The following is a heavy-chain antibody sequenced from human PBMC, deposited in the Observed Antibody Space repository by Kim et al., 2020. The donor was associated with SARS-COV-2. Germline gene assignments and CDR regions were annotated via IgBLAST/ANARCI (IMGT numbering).Heavy chain of an antibody. CDR2: MYYSGST. CDR3: TTYIAVGGRGGYYFDY. D-gene: IGHD6-19*01. J-gene: IGHJ4*02. V-gene: IGHV4-39*01. Sequence: SETLSLTCTVSGGSISGSSYYWGWIRQPPGKGLEWIGSMYYSGSTYYNPSLKSRVTISVDTSKNQFSLKLSSVTAADTAMYYCTTYIAVGGRGGYYFDYWGQGTLVTVSP. CDR1: GGSISGSSYY.